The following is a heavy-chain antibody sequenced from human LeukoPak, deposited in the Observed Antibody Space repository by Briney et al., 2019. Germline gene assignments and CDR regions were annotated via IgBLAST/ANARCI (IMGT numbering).Heavy chain of an antibody. D-gene: IGHD4-4*01. CDR3: ARHSRVTSWVMDV. CDR1: GGSINSYY. V-gene: IGHV4-59*08. Sequence: SATLSLTCTVSGGSINSYYWSWIRQPPGQGLEWIGYIYYSGSTNYNPSLKSRVTISVDTSKNQFSLKLRSVTAADTAVYYCARHSRVTSWVMDVWGQGTTVTVSS. J-gene: IGHJ6*02. CDR2: IYYSGST.